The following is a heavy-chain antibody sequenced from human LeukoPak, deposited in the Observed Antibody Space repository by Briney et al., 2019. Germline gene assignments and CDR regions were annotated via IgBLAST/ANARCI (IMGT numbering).Heavy chain of an antibody. V-gene: IGHV4-61*02. D-gene: IGHD1-1*01. J-gene: IGHJ3*02. Sequence: SSQTLSLTCTVSGGSISSGSYYWSWIRQPAGKGLEWIGRIYTSGSTNYNPSLKSRVTISVDTSKNQFSLKLSSVTAADTAVYYCARVWRTDAFDIWGQGTMVTVSS. CDR1: GGSISSGSYY. CDR3: ARVWRTDAFDI. CDR2: IYTSGST.